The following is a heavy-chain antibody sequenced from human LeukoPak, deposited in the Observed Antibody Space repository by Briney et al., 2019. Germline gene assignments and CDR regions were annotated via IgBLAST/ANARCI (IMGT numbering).Heavy chain of an antibody. V-gene: IGHV4-61*02. Sequence: SETLSLTCTVSGGSISSSGYYWIWIRQPAGKGLERIGRIDTSGTTNYKSSLKSRVTLSADTSKNAFSLKLSSVTAADTAVYYCARGPFDLRYYYYYMDVWGKGTTVTVSS. CDR3: ARGPFDLRYYYYYMDV. J-gene: IGHJ6*03. D-gene: IGHD3-9*01. CDR1: GGSISSSGYY. CDR2: IDTSGTT.